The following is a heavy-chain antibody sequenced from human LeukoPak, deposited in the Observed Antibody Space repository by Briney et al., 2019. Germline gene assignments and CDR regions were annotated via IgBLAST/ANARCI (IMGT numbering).Heavy chain of an antibody. V-gene: IGHV4-59*01. J-gene: IGHJ5*02. CDR1: GGSISSYY. D-gene: IGHD1-1*01. CDR3: ARTAIMSTATCWFDP. CDR2: IYHSGST. Sequence: SETLSLTCTVSGGSISSYYWSWIRQPPGKGLEWIGYIYHSGSTYYNPSLKSRVTISVDRSKNQFSLKLGSVTAADTAVYYCARTAIMSTATCWFDPWGQGTLVTVSS.